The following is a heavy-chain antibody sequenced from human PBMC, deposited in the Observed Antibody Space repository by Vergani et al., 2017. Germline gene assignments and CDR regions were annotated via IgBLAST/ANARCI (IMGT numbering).Heavy chain of an antibody. Sequence: QVQLQESGPGLVKPSETLSLTCTVSGSSLRSYYWSWIRQPPGKGLEGGGYIDYSGSTNYNPSLKSRLTISVDTSKNQFSLKMSSVTAADTAVYYCARGHYDILNGYYPHNWFDPWGQGTLVTVSS. V-gene: IGHV4-59*01. CDR2: IDYSGST. D-gene: IGHD3-9*01. CDR1: GSSLRSYY. J-gene: IGHJ5*02. CDR3: ARGHYDILNGYYPHNWFDP.